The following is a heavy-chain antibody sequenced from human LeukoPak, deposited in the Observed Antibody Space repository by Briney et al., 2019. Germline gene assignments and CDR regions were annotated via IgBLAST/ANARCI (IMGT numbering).Heavy chain of an antibody. Sequence: GASVKVSCKASGYTFTAYYMHWVRQAPGQGLEWMGRINPNSGGTNYAQKFQGRVTMTRDTSISTAYMELSRLRSDDTAVYYCARDLRYCSSTSCPSKDAFDIWGQGTMVTVSS. V-gene: IGHV1-2*06. CDR3: ARDLRYCSSTSCPSKDAFDI. J-gene: IGHJ3*02. CDR2: INPNSGGT. CDR1: GYTFTAYY. D-gene: IGHD2-2*01.